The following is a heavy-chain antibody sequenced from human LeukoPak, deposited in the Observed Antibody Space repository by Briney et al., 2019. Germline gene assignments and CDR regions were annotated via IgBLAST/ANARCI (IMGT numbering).Heavy chain of an antibody. CDR2: IYHSGST. V-gene: IGHV4-38-2*02. D-gene: IGHD5-18*01. CDR3: ASGVAMDHDY. CDR1: GYSISSGYY. J-gene: IGHJ4*02. Sequence: PSETLSLTCTVSGYSISSGYYWGWIRQPPGKGLEWIGSIYHSGSTYYNPSLKSRVTISVDTSKNQFSLKLSSVTAADTAVYYCASGVAMDHDYWGQGTLVTVSS.